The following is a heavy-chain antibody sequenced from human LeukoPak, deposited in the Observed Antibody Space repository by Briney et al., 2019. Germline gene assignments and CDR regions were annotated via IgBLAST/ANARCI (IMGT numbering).Heavy chain of an antibody. CDR3: ARDQSPRTRSYYVSGLDY. CDR2: INPNSGGT. J-gene: IGHJ4*02. V-gene: IGHV1-2*02. CDR1: GYTFTGYY. Sequence: EASVKVSCKASGYTFTGYYMHWVRQAPGQGLEWMGWINPNSGGTNYAQKFQGRVTMTRDTSISTAYMELSRLRSDDTAVYYCARDQSPRTRSYYVSGLDYWGQGTLVTVSS. D-gene: IGHD1-26*01.